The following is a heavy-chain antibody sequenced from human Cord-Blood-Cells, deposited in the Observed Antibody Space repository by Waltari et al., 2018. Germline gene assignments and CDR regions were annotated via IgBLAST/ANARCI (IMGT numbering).Heavy chain of an antibody. CDR1: GGSFSGYY. V-gene: IGHV4-34*01. D-gene: IGHD1-26*01. CDR3: ARVGAFGWELLYYFDY. CDR2: INHSGST. Sequence: VQLQQWGAGLLKPSETLSLTCAVYGGSFSGYYWSWIRQPPGKGLEWIGEINHSGSTNYNPSLKSRVTISVDTSKNQFSLKLSSVTAADTAVYYCARVGAFGWELLYYFDYWGQGTLVTVSS. J-gene: IGHJ4*02.